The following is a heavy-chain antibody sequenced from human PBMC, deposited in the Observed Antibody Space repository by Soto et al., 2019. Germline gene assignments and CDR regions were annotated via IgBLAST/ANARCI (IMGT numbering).Heavy chain of an antibody. V-gene: IGHV3-30*18. CDR3: AKGGGYSSGTNDAFDI. D-gene: IGHD5-18*01. J-gene: IGHJ3*02. CDR2: ISDDGNNR. Sequence: PGGSLRLSCAASGLTFRNYGMHWVRQAPGKGLEWVAVISDDGNNRYNAASVKGRFIISRDNSKNTLYLQMNSLRAEDTAVYYCAKGGGYSSGTNDAFDIWGQGTVVTVSS. CDR1: GLTFRNYG.